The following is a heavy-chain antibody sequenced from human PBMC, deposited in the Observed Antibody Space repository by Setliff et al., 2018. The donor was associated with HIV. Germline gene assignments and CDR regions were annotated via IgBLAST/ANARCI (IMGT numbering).Heavy chain of an antibody. J-gene: IGHJ4*02. D-gene: IGHD6-13*01. Sequence: LRLSCAASGFTFSNYAMTWVRQAPGTGLECVSAISGGGGITYYADSVKGRFTISRDNSKNILYLQMNSLRVEDTALYYCAKDYLSSSTWYGGLGYWGLGTLVTVS. CDR2: ISGGGGIT. V-gene: IGHV3-23*01. CDR3: AKDYLSSSTWYGGLGY. CDR1: GFTFSNYA.